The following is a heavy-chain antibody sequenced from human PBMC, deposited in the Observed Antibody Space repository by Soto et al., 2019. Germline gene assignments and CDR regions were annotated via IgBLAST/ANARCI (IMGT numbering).Heavy chain of an antibody. Sequence: QVQLVQSGAEVKKPGASVKVSCKASGYTFTSYGIRWVRQAPGQGLEWMGWISAYNGNTNYAQKLQGRVTMTKDTATSTAYMELSSLRADDTGVYYCARYAEIFDYWGQGTLVTVSS. CDR1: GYTFTSYG. J-gene: IGHJ4*02. V-gene: IGHV1-18*01. CDR3: ARYAEIFDY. CDR2: ISAYNGNT.